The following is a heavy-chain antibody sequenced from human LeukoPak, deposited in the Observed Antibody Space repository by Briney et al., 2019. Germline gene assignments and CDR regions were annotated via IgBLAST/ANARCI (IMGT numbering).Heavy chain of an antibody. CDR1: GGSISSSSYY. CDR2: IYYSGST. V-gene: IGHV4-39*01. J-gene: IGHJ6*03. D-gene: IGHD3-3*01. CDR3: ARTFRFLEEDYMDV. Sequence: TSETLSLTCTVSGGSISSSSYYWGWIRQPPGKGLEWIGSIYYSGSTYYNPSLKSRVTISVDTSKNQFSLKLSSVTAADTAVYYCARTFRFLEEDYMDVWGKGTTVPVSS.